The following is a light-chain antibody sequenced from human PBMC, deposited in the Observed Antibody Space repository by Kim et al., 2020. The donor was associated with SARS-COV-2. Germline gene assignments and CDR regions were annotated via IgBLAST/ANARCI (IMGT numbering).Light chain of an antibody. Sequence: DIQMTQSPSTLSASVGDRVTITCRASQSVNTWLAWYQQKSGRAPNLLIYRASSLETGVPPRFSGSGSGTEFTLTISSPQPDDFATYYCQQYYIYWTFGQGTKVDIK. CDR1: QSVNTW. CDR3: QQYYIYWT. V-gene: IGKV1-5*03. CDR2: RAS. J-gene: IGKJ1*01.